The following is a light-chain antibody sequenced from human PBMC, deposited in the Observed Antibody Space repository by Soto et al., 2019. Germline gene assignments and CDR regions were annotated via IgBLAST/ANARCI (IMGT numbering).Light chain of an antibody. CDR1: QSLLYSNGYNY. J-gene: IGKJ4*01. CDR3: MQTLQTPLT. CDR2: LGS. Sequence: DIVMTQSLLSLPVTPGEPASISCRSSQSLLYSNGYNYLDWYLQKPGQSPQLLIYLGSNRASGVPDRFSGSGSGTDFALKISRVEAEDVGVYYCMQTLQTPLTFGGGTRVEIK. V-gene: IGKV2-28*01.